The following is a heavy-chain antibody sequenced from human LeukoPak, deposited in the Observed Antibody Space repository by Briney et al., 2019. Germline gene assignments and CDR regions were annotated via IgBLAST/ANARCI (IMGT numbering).Heavy chain of an antibody. Sequence: PGGSLRLSCTVSGFTVSSDSMSWVRQAPGKGLEWVSSISESGGTTDYADSVKGRFTISRDNSKNTLYLQMNSLRAEDTAVYYCARQWLINGWGQGILVTVSS. J-gene: IGHJ4*02. CDR3: ARQWLING. CDR2: ISESGGTT. CDR1: GFTVSSDS. V-gene: IGHV3-23*01. D-gene: IGHD6-19*01.